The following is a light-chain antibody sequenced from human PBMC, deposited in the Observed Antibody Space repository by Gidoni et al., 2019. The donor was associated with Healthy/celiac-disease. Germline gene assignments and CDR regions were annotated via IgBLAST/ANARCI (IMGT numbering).Light chain of an antibody. CDR1: QSVLYSSNNKNY. CDR2: WAS. Sequence: DIVMTQSPDSLAVSLGERATINCKSSQSVLYSSNNKNYLAWYQQKPGQPPKLLIYWASTRESGFPDRFSGSGSGTDFTLTISSLQAEDVAVYYCQQSYSTPWTFGHGTKVEIK. CDR3: QQSYSTPWT. J-gene: IGKJ1*01. V-gene: IGKV4-1*01.